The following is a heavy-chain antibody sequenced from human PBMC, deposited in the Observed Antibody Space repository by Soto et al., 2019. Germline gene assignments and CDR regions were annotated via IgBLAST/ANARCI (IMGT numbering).Heavy chain of an antibody. CDR3: ARARTWGGGENAFDI. CDR2: ISAYNGNT. V-gene: IGHV1-18*04. J-gene: IGHJ3*02. D-gene: IGHD3-16*01. CDR1: GYTFTSYG. Sequence: ASVKVSCKASGYTFTSYGISCVRQAPGQGLEWMGWISAYNGNTNYAQKLQGRVTMTTDTSTSTAYMELRSLRSDDTAVYYCARARTWGGGENAFDIWGQGTMVTVSS.